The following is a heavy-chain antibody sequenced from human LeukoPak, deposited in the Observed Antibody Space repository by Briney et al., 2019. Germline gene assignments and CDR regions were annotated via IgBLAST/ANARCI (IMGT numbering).Heavy chain of an antibody. V-gene: IGHV4-34*01. CDR2: INHYGST. Sequence: PSETLSLTCAVYGESFSDYYWTWIRQPPGKGLEWIGEINHYGSTNYKPSLKSRVTMSVDTSKNQFSLKLRSVTAADTATYYCARGLSRSSRFPFDLWGQGTLVTVSS. CDR1: GESFSDYY. D-gene: IGHD6-6*01. CDR3: ARGLSRSSRFPFDL. J-gene: IGHJ4*02.